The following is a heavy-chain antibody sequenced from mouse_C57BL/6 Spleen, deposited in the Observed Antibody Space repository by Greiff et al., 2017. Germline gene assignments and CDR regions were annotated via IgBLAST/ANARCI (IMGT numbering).Heavy chain of an antibody. CDR1: GYTFTSYW. V-gene: IGHV1-55*01. CDR2: IYPGSGST. J-gene: IGHJ4*01. D-gene: IGHD1-1*01. CDR3: ARERGYYGSCAMDY. Sequence: QVHVKQPGAELVKPGASVKMSCKASGYTFTSYWITWVKQRPGQGLEWIGDIYPGSGSTNYNEKFKSKATLTVDTSSSTAYMQLSSLTSEDSAVYYCARERGYYGSCAMDYWGQGTSVTVSS.